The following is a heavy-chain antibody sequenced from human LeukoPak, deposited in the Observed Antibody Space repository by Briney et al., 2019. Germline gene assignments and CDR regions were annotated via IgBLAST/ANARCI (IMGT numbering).Heavy chain of an antibody. D-gene: IGHD3-10*01. CDR1: GGSIISYS. V-gene: IGHV4-59*01. Sequence: SETLSLTCTVSGGSIISYSWSWIRQPPGKGLEWIGYIYYIGSTKYNPSLKSRVTISVDTSKNVLSLKLSSVTAADTAVYYCARFYGFGELFPYGMDVWGQGTTVTVS. CDR3: ARFYGFGELFPYGMDV. CDR2: IYYIGST. J-gene: IGHJ6*02.